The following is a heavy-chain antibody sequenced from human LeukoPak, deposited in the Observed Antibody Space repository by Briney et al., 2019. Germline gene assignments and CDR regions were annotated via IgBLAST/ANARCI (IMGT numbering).Heavy chain of an antibody. D-gene: IGHD5-12*01. CDR3: ARTVLYSGYDYFFDY. CDR2: INPNSGGT. J-gene: IGHJ4*02. V-gene: IGHV1-2*02. CDR1: GYTFTGYY. Sequence: ASVKVSCKASGYTFTGYYMHWVRQAPGQGLEWMGWINPNSGGTNYAQKFQGRVTMTRDTSISTAYMEMSRLRSDDTAVYYCARTVLYSGYDYFFDYWGQGTLVTVFS.